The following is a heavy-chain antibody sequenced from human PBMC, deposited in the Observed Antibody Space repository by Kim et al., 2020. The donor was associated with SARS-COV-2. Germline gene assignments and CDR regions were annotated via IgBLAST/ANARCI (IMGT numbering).Heavy chain of an antibody. V-gene: IGHV1-2*06. J-gene: IGHJ6*02. CDR1: EYIFTDYY. Sequence: ASVKVSCKASEYIFTDYYIHWVRQAPGQGLEWMGRINPDTGATNSAQKFRGRVTMTRETSIGTVYMELNMLRSDDTAVYFCARDQAVASRPIFYGIDVWGQGTTVIVSS. CDR2: INPDTGAT. CDR3: ARDQAVASRPIFYGIDV. D-gene: IGHD2-15*01.